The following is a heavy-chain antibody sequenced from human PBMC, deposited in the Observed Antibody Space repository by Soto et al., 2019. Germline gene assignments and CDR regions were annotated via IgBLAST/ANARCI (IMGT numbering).Heavy chain of an antibody. CDR2: IYYSGST. CDR1: GGSISSGGYY. J-gene: IGHJ4*02. V-gene: IGHV4-31*03. Sequence: QVQLQESGPGLVKPSQTLSLTCTVSGGSISSGGYYWSWIRQHPGKGLEWIGYIYYSGSTYYNPSLQSRVTISVDTSKNQFSLKLSSVTAADTAVYYCAREGGRITMVRGVKGAFDYWGQGTLVTVSS. CDR3: AREGGRITMVRGVKGAFDY. D-gene: IGHD3-10*01.